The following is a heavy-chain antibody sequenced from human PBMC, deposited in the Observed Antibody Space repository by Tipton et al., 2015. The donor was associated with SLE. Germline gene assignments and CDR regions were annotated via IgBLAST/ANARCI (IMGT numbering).Heavy chain of an antibody. CDR2: IKQDGSEK. CDR3: ASLGVVNDAFDI. CDR1: GFTFSSYW. Sequence: AVSGFTFSSYWMSWVRQAPGKGLEWVANIKQDGSEKYYVDSVKGRFTISRDNAKNSLYLQMNSLRAEDTAVYYCASLGVVNDAFDIWGQGTMVTVSS. D-gene: IGHD3-16*01. V-gene: IGHV3-7*01. J-gene: IGHJ3*02.